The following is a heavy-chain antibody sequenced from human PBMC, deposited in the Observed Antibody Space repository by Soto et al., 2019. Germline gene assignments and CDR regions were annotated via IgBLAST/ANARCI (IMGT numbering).Heavy chain of an antibody. CDR1: GYSFTSYW. CDR2: IYPGDSDT. V-gene: IGHV5-51*01. J-gene: IGHJ4*02. CDR3: ARPHYDFWSGSKYYFDY. D-gene: IGHD3-3*01. Sequence: LKISCKGSGYSFTSYWIGWVRQMPGKGLEWMGIIYPGDSDTRYSPSFQGLVTISADKSISTAYLQWSSLKASDTAMYYCARPHYDFWSGSKYYFDYWGQGTLVTVSS.